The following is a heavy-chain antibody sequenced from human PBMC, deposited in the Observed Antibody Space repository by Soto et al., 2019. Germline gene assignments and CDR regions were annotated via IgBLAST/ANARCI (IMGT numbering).Heavy chain of an antibody. CDR3: ATRITVFGLLIPPFDP. D-gene: IGHD3-3*01. Sequence: SETLSLTCAVYGGSVNGYYWNWIRPPPGKGLEWIGEINHTGGTHYNPSLKSRVTMSVDTSKNQFSLRLSSVTAADTAIYYCATRITVFGLLIPPFDPWGQGTQVTVSS. V-gene: IGHV4-34*01. CDR2: INHTGGT. CDR1: GGSVNGYY. J-gene: IGHJ5*02.